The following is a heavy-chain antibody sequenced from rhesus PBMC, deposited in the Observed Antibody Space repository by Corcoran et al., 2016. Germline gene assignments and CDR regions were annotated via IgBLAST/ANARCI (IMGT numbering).Heavy chain of an antibody. CDR3: ARGPYYNIWTGYYTLYYYGLDS. J-gene: IGHJ6*01. CDR1: GFTFSSYA. Sequence: EVQLVESGGGLVQPGGSLRLSCAASGFTFSSYAMQWVHQAPGKGLEWVSALGPGGDTYDADAVKGRFTISRDNAKNSLYLQMHSLRAEDTAVYYCARGPYYNIWTGYYTLYYYGLDSWGQGVVVTVSS. V-gene: IGHV3-72*01. D-gene: IGHD3-3*01. CDR2: LGPGGDT.